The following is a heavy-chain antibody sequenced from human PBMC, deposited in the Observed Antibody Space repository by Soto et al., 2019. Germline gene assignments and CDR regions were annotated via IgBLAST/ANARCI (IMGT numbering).Heavy chain of an antibody. CDR1: GFTFSSYG. CDR2: IWIDGSDK. CDR3: ARDHGHSGDNGFDY. D-gene: IGHD1-1*01. V-gene: IGHV3-33*01. Sequence: GGSLRLSCAASGFTFSSYGMHWVRQAPGKGLEWVAVIWIDGSDKYYEDSVKGRFTISRDNSKNTLYLQMNSLRAEDTAVYYCARDHGHSGDNGFDYWGQGTLVTVSS. J-gene: IGHJ4*02.